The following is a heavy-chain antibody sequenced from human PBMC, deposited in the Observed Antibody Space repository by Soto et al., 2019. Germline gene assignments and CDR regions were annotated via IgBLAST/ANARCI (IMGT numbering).Heavy chain of an antibody. CDR2: INHSGST. CDR1: GGSFSGYY. Sequence: SENLSLTCAVYGGSFSGYYWSWIRQPPGKGLEWIGEINHSGSTNYNPSLKSRVTISVDTSKNQFSLKLSSVTAADTAVYYCARGIAAAGGVLYYYYYGMDVWGQGTTVTVSS. CDR3: ARGIAAAGGVLYYYYYGMDV. D-gene: IGHD6-13*01. V-gene: IGHV4-34*01. J-gene: IGHJ6*02.